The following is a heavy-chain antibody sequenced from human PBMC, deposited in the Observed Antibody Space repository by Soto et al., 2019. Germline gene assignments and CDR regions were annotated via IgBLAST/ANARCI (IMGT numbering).Heavy chain of an antibody. CDR1: GGPISSGGYY. CDR3: ARDRGCSSTSCLYGMDV. CDR2: IYYSGST. J-gene: IGHJ6*02. D-gene: IGHD2-2*01. Sequence: PSETLSLTCTVSGGPISSGGYYWSWIRQHPGKGLEWIGYIYYSGSTYYNPSLKSRVTISVDTSKNQFSLKLSSVTAADTAVYYCARDRGCSSTSCLYGMDVWGQGTTVTVSS. V-gene: IGHV4-31*03.